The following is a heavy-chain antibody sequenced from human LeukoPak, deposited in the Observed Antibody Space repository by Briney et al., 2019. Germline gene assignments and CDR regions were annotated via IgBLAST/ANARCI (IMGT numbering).Heavy chain of an antibody. D-gene: IGHD7-27*01. CDR3: ARDFGGLGNY. CDR1: GFTFSSFA. Sequence: GGSLRLSCAASGFTFSSFAMHWVRQAPGKGLEWVAVIWSDGSNQYYADSVRGRFTISRDNSKNTLYLQMNSLRAEDTAVYHCARDFGGLGNYWGQGTLVTVSS. J-gene: IGHJ4*02. CDR2: IWSDGSNQ. V-gene: IGHV3-33*01.